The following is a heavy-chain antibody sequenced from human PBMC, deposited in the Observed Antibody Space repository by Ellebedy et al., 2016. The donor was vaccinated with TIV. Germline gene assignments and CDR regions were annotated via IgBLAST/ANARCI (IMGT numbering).Heavy chain of an antibody. CDR1: GFTISTYA. J-gene: IGHJ4*02. Sequence: GESLKISCVASGFTISTYAMTWVRPAPGKGLEWVSGITGSGAGTYYEDSVNGRFTISRDTSKNTLYLQMNSLRAEDTAVYYWAKDLAAGTTLRLDSWGQGTLVTVSS. V-gene: IGHV3-23*01. D-gene: IGHD1-7*01. CDR2: ITGSGAGT. CDR3: AKDLAAGTTLRLDS.